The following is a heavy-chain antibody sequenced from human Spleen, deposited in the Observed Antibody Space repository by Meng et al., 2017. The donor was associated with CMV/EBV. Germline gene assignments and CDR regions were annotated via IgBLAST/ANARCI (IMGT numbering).Heavy chain of an antibody. Sequence: QVQLQQWGAGLLKPSEXLSLTCAVYGGSFSGYYWSWIRQPPGKGLEWIGEINHSGSTNYNPSLKSRVTISVDTSKNQFSLKLSSVTAADTAVYYCARGRRVVPAAIRFDYWGQGTLVTVSS. CDR2: INHSGST. CDR1: GGSFSGYY. CDR3: ARGRRVVPAAIRFDY. D-gene: IGHD2-2*02. J-gene: IGHJ4*02. V-gene: IGHV4-34*01.